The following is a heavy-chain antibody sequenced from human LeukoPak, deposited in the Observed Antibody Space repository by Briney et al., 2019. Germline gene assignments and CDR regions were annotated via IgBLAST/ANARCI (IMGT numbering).Heavy chain of an antibody. V-gene: IGHV4-38-2*01. CDR1: GYSVDSTYY. Sequence: SETLSLTCGVSGYSVDSTYYWGWIRQPPGKGLEWIGSIYNCGGTHYNPSLKSRVTISVDTSKNHFSLQLSSVTAADTAVYFCARNCSSSRCQDVFDIWGQGTMVTVSS. D-gene: IGHD2-2*01. CDR3: ARNCSSSRCQDVFDI. CDR2: IYNCGGT. J-gene: IGHJ3*02.